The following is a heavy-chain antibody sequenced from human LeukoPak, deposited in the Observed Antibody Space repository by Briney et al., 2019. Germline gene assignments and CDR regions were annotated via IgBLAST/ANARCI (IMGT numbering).Heavy chain of an antibody. V-gene: IGHV3-7*03. D-gene: IGHD3-16*01. CDR2: INHNGNVN. CDR1: GFTFSSYW. CDR3: ARGGGLDV. J-gene: IGHJ6*02. Sequence: GGSLRLSCAASGFTFSSYWMNWARQAPGKGLEWVDSINHNGNVNYYVDSVKGRFTISRDNAKNSLYLQMSNLRAEDTAVYFCARGGGLDVWGQGATVTVSS.